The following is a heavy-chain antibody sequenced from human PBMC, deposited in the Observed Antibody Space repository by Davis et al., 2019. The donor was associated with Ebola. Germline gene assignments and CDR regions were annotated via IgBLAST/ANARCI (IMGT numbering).Heavy chain of an antibody. CDR2: IIPIFGTA. Sequence: SVTVSCKASGGTFSSYAISWVRQAPGQGLEWMGGIIPIFGTANYAQKFQGRVTITADKSTSTAYMELSSLRSEDTAVYYCARKFPSSSWYQNYWYFDLWGRGTLVTVSS. CDR3: ARKFPSSSWYQNYWYFDL. D-gene: IGHD6-13*01. V-gene: IGHV1-69*06. CDR1: GGTFSSYA. J-gene: IGHJ2*01.